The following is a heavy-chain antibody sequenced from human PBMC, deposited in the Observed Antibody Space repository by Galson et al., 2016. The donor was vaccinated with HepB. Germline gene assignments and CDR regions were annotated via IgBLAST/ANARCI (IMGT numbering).Heavy chain of an antibody. CDR1: GFTFSRHG. CDR3: AKDSGSYLETFQH. D-gene: IGHD1-26*01. CDR2: ISSDGSNK. Sequence: SLRLSCAVSGFTFSRHGMHWVRQAPGKGLEWVAVISSDGSNKDYADSVKGRVTISRDNSKNTLYLQMNRLRAEDTAVYYCAKDSGSYLETFQHWGQGTLVTVSS. V-gene: IGHV3-30*18. J-gene: IGHJ1*01.